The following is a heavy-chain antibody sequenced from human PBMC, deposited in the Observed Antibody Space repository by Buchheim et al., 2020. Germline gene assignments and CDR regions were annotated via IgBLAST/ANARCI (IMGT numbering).Heavy chain of an antibody. V-gene: IGHV4-31*03. J-gene: IGHJ5*02. CDR3: ARSPRDFGSGSAIDP. CDR2: IHYSGST. Sequence: QVQLQESGPGLVKPSQTLALTCTVSGGSISNGGYYWSWIRQHPGKGLEWIGYIHYSGSTYYNPSLKSRVTISVDTSKNQFSLKLSSVTAADTAVYYCARSPRDFGSGSAIDPWGQGTL. D-gene: IGHD3-10*01. CDR1: GGSISNGGYY.